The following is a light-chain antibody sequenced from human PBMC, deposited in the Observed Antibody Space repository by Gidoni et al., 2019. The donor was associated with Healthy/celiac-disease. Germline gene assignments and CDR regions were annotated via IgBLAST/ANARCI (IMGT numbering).Light chain of an antibody. V-gene: IGKV4-1*01. CDR1: QSVLYRSNNKNY. CDR2: WAS. CDR3: QQYYSTPYT. Sequence: DIVMTQSPDSLAVSLGERATINSKSSQSVLYRSNNKNYLAWYQQKPGQPPKLLIYWASTRESGVPDRFSGSGSGTDFTLTISSLQAEDVAVYYCQQYYSTPYTFXHXTKLEIK. J-gene: IGKJ2*01.